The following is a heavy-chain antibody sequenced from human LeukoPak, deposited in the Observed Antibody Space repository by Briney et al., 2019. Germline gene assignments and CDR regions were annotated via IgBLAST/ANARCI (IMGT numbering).Heavy chain of an antibody. CDR2: IYYSGST. V-gene: IGHV4-39*01. Sequence: PSETLSLTCTVSGGSISSSSYYWGWIRQPPGKGLEWIGSIYYSGSTYYSPSLKSRVTISVDTSKNQFSLKLSSVTAADTAVYYCARLVGYYYYMDVWGKGTTVTVSS. CDR3: ARLVGYYYYMDV. J-gene: IGHJ6*03. CDR1: GGSISSSSYY.